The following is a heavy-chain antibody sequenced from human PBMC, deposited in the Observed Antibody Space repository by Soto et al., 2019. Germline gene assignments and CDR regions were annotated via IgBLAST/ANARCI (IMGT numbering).Heavy chain of an antibody. V-gene: IGHV3-48*03. Sequence: EVQLVESGGGLVQPGGSLRLSCAASGFTFSSYEMNWVRQAPGKGLEWVSYISSSGSTIYYADSVKGRFTISRDNAKNSLYLQMNSLRAEDTAVYYCARDGSVGAVITRFDYWGQGTLVTVSS. J-gene: IGHJ4*02. CDR1: GFTFSSYE. D-gene: IGHD2-15*01. CDR3: ARDGSVGAVITRFDY. CDR2: ISSSGSTI.